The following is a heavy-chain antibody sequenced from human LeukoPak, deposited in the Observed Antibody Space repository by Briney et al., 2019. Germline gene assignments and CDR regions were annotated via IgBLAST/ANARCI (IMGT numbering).Heavy chain of an antibody. J-gene: IGHJ4*02. CDR1: GFTFSSYA. CDR3: ARGYCSSTSRYTVDY. CDR2: ISYDGSNK. Sequence: PGRSLRLSCAASGFTFSSYAMHWVRQAPGKGLEWVAVISYDGSNKYYADSVKGRFTISRDNSKNTLYLQMNGLRAEDTAVYYCARGYCSSTSRYTVDYWGQGTLVTVSS. V-gene: IGHV3-30-3*01. D-gene: IGHD2-2*02.